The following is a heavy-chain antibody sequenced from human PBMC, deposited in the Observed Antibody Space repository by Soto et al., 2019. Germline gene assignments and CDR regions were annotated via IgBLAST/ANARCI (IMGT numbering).Heavy chain of an antibody. CDR3: ASTVVRWAYDSSGYYGY. J-gene: IGHJ4*02. V-gene: IGHV1-18*01. CDR1: GYTFTSYG. CDR2: ISAYNGNT. Sequence: ASVKVSCKASGYTFTSYGISWVRQAPGQGLEWMGWISAYNGNTNCAQKLQGRVTMTTDTSTSTAYMELRSLRSDDTAVYYCASTVVRWAYDSSGYYGYWGQGTLVTVSS. D-gene: IGHD3-22*01.